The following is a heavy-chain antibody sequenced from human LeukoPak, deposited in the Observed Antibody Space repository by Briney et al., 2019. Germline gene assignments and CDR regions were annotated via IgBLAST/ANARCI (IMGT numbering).Heavy chain of an antibody. CDR3: ARGSTSSPNWFDP. CDR1: GFNFSSYS. Sequence: GGSLRLSCTASGFNFSSYSMNWVRQAPGKGLEWLSYISSSSGAIYYADSVRGRFTISRDNAKNSLNLQMNSLRVEDTAVYYCARGSTSSPNWFDPWGQGTLVTVSS. CDR2: ISSSSGAI. V-gene: IGHV3-48*04. D-gene: IGHD6-13*01. J-gene: IGHJ5*02.